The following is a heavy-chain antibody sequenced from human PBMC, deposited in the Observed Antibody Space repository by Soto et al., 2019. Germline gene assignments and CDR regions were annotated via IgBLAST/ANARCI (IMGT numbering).Heavy chain of an antibody. CDR3: ARENYGSGSYYKGDWYFDL. CDR2: IYSGGST. D-gene: IGHD3-10*01. J-gene: IGHJ2*01. Sequence: EVQLVETGGGLIQPGGSLRLSCAASGFTVSSNYMSWVRQAPGKGLEWVSVIYSGGSTYYADSVKGRFTISRDNSKNTLYLQMNSLRAEDTAVYYCARENYGSGSYYKGDWYFDLWGRGTLVTVSS. V-gene: IGHV3-53*02. CDR1: GFTVSSNY.